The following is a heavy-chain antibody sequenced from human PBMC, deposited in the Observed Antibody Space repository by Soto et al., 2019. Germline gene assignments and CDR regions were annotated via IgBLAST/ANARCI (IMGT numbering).Heavy chain of an antibody. J-gene: IGHJ4*02. CDR2: ISGSGGST. CDR1: GFTFSSYA. D-gene: IGHD2-15*01. V-gene: IGHV3-23*01. CDR3: DAYCSCGSCYSGFDY. Sequence: EVQLLESGGGLVQPGGSLRLSCAASGFTFSSYAMSWVRQAPGKGLEWVSAISGSGGSTYYADSVKGRFTISRDNSKNTLYLQMNSLRAEDTAVYYCDAYCSCGSCYSGFDYWGQGTLVTVSS.